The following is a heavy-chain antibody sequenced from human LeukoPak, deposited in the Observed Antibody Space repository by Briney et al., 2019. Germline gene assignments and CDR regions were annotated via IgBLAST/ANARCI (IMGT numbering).Heavy chain of an antibody. CDR2: IIPIVGTT. J-gene: IGHJ4*02. V-gene: IGHV1-69*01. D-gene: IGHD3-22*01. CDR3: ARGGYYYDSSGYSHLPDY. CDR1: GGTFSSYA. Sequence: SVKVSCKASGGTFSSYAISWVRQAPGQGLEWMGGIIPIVGTTNYAQMFQGRVTITADESTSTAYMELSSLRSEDTAVYYCARGGYYYDSSGYSHLPDYWGQGTLVTVSA.